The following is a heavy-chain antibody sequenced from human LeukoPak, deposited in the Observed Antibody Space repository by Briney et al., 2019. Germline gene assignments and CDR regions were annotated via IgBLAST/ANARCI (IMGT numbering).Heavy chain of an antibody. D-gene: IGHD3-22*01. Sequence: GESLKISCKGSGYSFATYWIGWVRRMPGKGLEWMGIINPGDSDTRYSPSFQGQVTISADKSIYTAYLQWSSLKASDTAMYYCARHPITRYYDSSGDSAAGPDYWGQGTLVTVSS. CDR2: INPGDSDT. CDR3: ARHPITRYYDSSGDSAAGPDY. CDR1: GYSFATYW. J-gene: IGHJ4*02. V-gene: IGHV5-51*01.